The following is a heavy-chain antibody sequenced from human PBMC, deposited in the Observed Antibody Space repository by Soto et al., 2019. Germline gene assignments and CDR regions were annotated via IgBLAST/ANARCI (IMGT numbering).Heavy chain of an antibody. D-gene: IGHD6-13*01. J-gene: IGHJ3*01. CDR1: GYTFSNYG. V-gene: IGHV1-18*01. Sequence: ASVKVSCKASGYTFSNYGISWVRQAPGQGLEWMGWISAYNGNTNYTQKFQGRVTMTTDTHTRTAYMELRSLRSDDTAVYYCASDLWIMIWSGSRVSWFDLWGQGTMVTVSS. CDR2: ISAYNGNT. CDR3: ASDLWIMIWSGSRVSWFDL.